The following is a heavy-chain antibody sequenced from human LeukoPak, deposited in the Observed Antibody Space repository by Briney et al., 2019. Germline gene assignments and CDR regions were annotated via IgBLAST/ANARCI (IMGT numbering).Heavy chain of an antibody. CDR1: GYTFTSYY. CDR3: ARDSDYYDSNNWFDP. CDR2: INPSGGSA. J-gene: IGHJ5*02. D-gene: IGHD3-22*01. Sequence: ASVKVSCKASGYTFTSYYMHWVRQVPGQGLEWMGIINPSGGSASYAQKFQGRVTMTRDTSTSTVYMELSSLRSEDTAVYYCARDSDYYDSNNWFDPWGQGTLVTVSS. V-gene: IGHV1-46*01.